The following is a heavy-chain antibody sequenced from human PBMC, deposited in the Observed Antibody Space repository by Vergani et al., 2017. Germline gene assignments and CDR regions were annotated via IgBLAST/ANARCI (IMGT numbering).Heavy chain of an antibody. Sequence: QVQLVESGGGVVQPGRSLRLSCAASGFTFSSYGMHWVRQAPGKGLEWVAVISYDGSNKYYADSVKGRFTISRDNSKNTLYLQMNSLRAEDTAVYYCARPVGGWLVREERYYYGMDVWGQGTTVTVSS. D-gene: IGHD6-19*01. J-gene: IGHJ6*02. CDR2: ISYDGSNK. CDR1: GFTFSSYG. CDR3: ARPVGGWLVREERYYYGMDV. V-gene: IGHV3-30*03.